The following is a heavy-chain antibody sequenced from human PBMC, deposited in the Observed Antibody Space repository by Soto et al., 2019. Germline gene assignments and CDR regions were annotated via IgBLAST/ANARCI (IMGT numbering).Heavy chain of an antibody. D-gene: IGHD3-10*01. J-gene: IGHJ5*02. Sequence: SETLSLTCTVSGGSISDSSSYWGWIRQPPGKGLEWLGSIHYSGTTYPNPSLKSRVTISVDTSKNQFSLKVSSVTATDTAVYYCARPFSGILGWFDPWGQGTLVTVSS. CDR1: GGSISDSSSY. CDR3: ARPFSGILGWFDP. CDR2: IHYSGTT. V-gene: IGHV4-39*01.